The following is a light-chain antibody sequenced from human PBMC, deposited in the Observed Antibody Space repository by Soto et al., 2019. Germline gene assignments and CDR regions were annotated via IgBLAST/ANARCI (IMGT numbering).Light chain of an antibody. CDR3: QQYSSWPPIT. CDR2: GAS. V-gene: IGKV3-15*01. CDR1: QSISNN. J-gene: IGKJ2*01. Sequence: EIVMTQSPVTLSVSPGERATLSCRASQSISNNLAWYQQKPGQAPRLLIYGASTRATDIPARFSGSVSWTEFTLTLSSLQSEDFTVYYWQQYSSWPPITFGQGTKLEIK.